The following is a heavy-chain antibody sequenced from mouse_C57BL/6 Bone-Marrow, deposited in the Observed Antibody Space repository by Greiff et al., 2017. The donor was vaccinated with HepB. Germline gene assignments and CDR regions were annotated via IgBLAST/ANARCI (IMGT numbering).Heavy chain of an antibody. CDR1: GYTFTSYG. V-gene: IGHV1-81*01. CDR2: IYPRSGNT. Sequence: QVQLKQSGAELARPGASVKLSCKASGYTFTSYGISWVKQRTGQGLEWIGEIYPRSGNTYYNEKFKGKATLTADKSSSTAYMELRSLTSEDSAVYFCANYYGSLYYFDYWGQGTTLTVSS. J-gene: IGHJ2*01. D-gene: IGHD1-1*01. CDR3: ANYYGSLYYFDY.